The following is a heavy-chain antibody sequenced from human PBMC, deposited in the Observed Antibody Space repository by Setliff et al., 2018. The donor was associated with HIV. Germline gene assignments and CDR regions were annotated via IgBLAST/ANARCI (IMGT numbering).Heavy chain of an antibody. CDR3: ARGSSPTNYYYYGLDV. J-gene: IGHJ6*02. CDR2: LYPDDSDT. D-gene: IGHD1-26*01. V-gene: IGHV5-51*01. CDR1: GYNFANYW. Sequence: PGESLKISCKGSGYNFANYWIAWVRQMPGKGLEWMGILYPDDSDTRYSPSFQGQVTMSVDKTMRTAYLQWNSLKASDTALYYCARGSSPTNYYYYGLDVWGQGTTVTVSS.